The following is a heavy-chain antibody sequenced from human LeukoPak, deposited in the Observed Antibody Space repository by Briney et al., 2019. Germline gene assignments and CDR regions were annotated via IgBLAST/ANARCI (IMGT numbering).Heavy chain of an antibody. J-gene: IGHJ6*02. CDR3: AKVQGSSWYDIFGLDV. D-gene: IGHD6-13*01. CDR1: GFTFSNYA. Sequence: QSGGSLRLSCAASGFTFSNYAMNWVRQAPGKGLEWVSAISGSGGYTYYADSVKGRFTISRDNSKNTLYLQMNSLRAEDTAVYYCAKVQGSSWYDIFGLDVWGQGTTVTVSS. CDR2: ISGSGGYT. V-gene: IGHV3-23*01.